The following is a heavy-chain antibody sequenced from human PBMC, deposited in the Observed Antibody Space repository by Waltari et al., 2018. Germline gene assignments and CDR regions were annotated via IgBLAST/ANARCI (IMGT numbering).Heavy chain of an antibody. CDR1: GYWFTNYG. CDR2: SSPHNRDT. D-gene: IGHD6-19*01. CDR3: VRESSGWFAMDV. V-gene: IGHV1-18*04. Sequence: QAQLVQSGPEVKKPGASVRLSCKASGYWFTNYGIGWVRQAPGQGLEWMGWSSPHNRDTNYAQTLQGRVTVTADTSTGTAHMDLRSLKSEGTAVYYCVRESSGWFAMDVWGQGTTVTVSS. J-gene: IGHJ6*02.